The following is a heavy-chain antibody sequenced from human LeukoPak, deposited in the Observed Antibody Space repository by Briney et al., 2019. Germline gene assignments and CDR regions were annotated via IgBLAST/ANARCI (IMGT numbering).Heavy chain of an antibody. CDR2: ISSSSSYI. CDR3: AGSLARNGRTAMVNEVFY. D-gene: IGHD5-18*01. J-gene: IGHJ4*02. V-gene: IGHV3-21*01. Sequence: PGGSLRLSCAASGFTFSSYSMNWVRQAPGKGLEWVSSISSSSSYIYYADSVKGRFTISRDNAKNSLYLQMNSLRAEDTAVYYCAGSLARNGRTAMVNEVFYWGQGTLVTVSS. CDR1: GFTFSSYS.